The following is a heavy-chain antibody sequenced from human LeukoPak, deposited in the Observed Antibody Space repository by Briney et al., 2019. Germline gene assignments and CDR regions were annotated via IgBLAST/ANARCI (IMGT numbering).Heavy chain of an antibody. Sequence: ASVKVSRKASGGTFSSYAISWVRQASGQGLEWMGKIIPILGIANYAQKFQGRVTITADKSTSTAYMELGSLRSEDTAVYYCARDPDIVVVPAAKKLDYWGQGTLVTVSS. J-gene: IGHJ4*02. CDR2: IIPILGIA. D-gene: IGHD2-2*01. CDR1: GGTFSSYA. CDR3: ARDPDIVVVPAAKKLDY. V-gene: IGHV1-69*04.